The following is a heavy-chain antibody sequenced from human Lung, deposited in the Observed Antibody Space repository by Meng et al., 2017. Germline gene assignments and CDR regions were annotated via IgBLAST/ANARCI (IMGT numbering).Heavy chain of an antibody. V-gene: IGHV1-18*01. Sequence: PRGQSGAAAEKPGASMKVSCKASGYIFTNYDISWVRQAPGQGLEWMGWISVKNGEAKYPQNFQGRVTMTTDTTTSTAYMELRSLTSDDTAVYYCARYVPNGSFWYFDFWGRGTLVTVSS. CDR2: ISVKNGEA. J-gene: IGHJ2*01. CDR3: ARYVPNGSFWYFDF. CDR1: GYIFTNYD. D-gene: IGHD6-13*01.